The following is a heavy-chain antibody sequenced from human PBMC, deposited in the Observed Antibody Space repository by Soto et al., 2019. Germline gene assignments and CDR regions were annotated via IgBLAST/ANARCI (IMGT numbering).Heavy chain of an antibody. J-gene: IGHJ4*02. CDR1: GYTFSDHD. D-gene: IGHD1-1*01. Sequence: QVQLVQSGAEEKKPGASVKVSCKASGYTFSDHDSNWVRQASGQGPEWLGWMNPNSGDTGYAQNFQGRVTMTRDTSKRTAYMELSSLRSEDTAVYYCARVGGNWNDDYFDYWGQGTLVTVSS. CDR3: ARVGGNWNDDYFDY. V-gene: IGHV1-8*01. CDR2: MNPNSGDT.